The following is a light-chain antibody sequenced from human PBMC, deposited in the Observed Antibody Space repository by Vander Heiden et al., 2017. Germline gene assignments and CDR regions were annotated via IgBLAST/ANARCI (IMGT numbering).Light chain of an antibody. CDR2: RDT. V-gene: IGLV3-9*01. J-gene: IGLJ3*02. Sequence: SYELTQPLSVSVALGQTAKITCGGNNIGNRNVHWYQQKPGQATVLVIYRDTNRPSGIPERFSGSNSGNTATLTISRAQVGDEADYYCQVWDSNSNWVFGGGTKLTVL. CDR1: NIGNRN. CDR3: QVWDSNSNWV.